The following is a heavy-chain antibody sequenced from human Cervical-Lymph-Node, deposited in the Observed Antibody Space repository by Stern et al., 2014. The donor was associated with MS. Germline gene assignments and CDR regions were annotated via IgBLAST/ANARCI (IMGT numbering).Heavy chain of an antibody. CDR2: IIPIFGTS. CDR3: ARDDGGGVDY. V-gene: IGHV1-69*06. J-gene: IGHJ4*02. D-gene: IGHD3-16*01. CDR1: GGSFKNYA. Sequence: QVQLMQSGAEVKKPGSSVKVSCRASGGSFKNYAVSWVRQAPGQGLEWMGGIIPIFGTSDYAQKFQGRFTITADKSTSKVYMELTSLRYDDTAVYFCARDDGGGVDYWGQGTPITVSS.